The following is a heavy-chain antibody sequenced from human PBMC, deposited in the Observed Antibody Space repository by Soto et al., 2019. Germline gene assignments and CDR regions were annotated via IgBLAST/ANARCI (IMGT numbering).Heavy chain of an antibody. V-gene: IGHV4-59*01. Sequence: PSETLSLTCAVYGGSFSGYYWSWIRQPPGKGLEWIGYIYYSGSTNYNPSLKSRVTISVDTSKNQFSLKLSSVTAADTAVYYCARVADFWSGDNAFDIWGQGTMVTVSS. J-gene: IGHJ3*02. CDR3: ARVADFWSGDNAFDI. CDR2: IYYSGST. D-gene: IGHD3-3*01. CDR1: GGSFSGYY.